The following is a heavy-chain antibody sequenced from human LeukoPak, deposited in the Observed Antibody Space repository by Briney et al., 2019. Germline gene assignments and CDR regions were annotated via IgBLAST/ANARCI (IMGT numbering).Heavy chain of an antibody. Sequence: QPGGSLRLSCAASGFTFSSYATHWVRQAPGKGLEWVAVISYDGSNKYYADSVKGRFTISRDNSKNTLYLQMNSLRAEDTAVYYCARGQVPIYLDYWGQGTLVTVSS. V-gene: IGHV3-30*04. D-gene: IGHD2-21*01. CDR2: ISYDGSNK. J-gene: IGHJ4*02. CDR3: ARGQVPIYLDY. CDR1: GFTFSSYA.